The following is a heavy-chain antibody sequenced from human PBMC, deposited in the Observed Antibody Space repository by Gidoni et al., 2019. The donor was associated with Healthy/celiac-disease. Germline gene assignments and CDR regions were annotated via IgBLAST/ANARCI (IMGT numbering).Heavy chain of an antibody. V-gene: IGHV3-23*01. CDR1: GFTFSSYA. CDR2: ISGSGGST. CDR3: WSGSTSYYFDY. D-gene: IGHD3-3*01. J-gene: IGHJ4*02. Sequence: EVQLLESGGGLVQPGGSLRLYCAASGFTFSSYAMSWVRQAPGKGLEWVSAISGSGGSTYYADSVKGRFTISRDNSKNTLYLQMNSLRAEDTAVYYCWSGSTSYYFDYWGQGTLVTVSS.